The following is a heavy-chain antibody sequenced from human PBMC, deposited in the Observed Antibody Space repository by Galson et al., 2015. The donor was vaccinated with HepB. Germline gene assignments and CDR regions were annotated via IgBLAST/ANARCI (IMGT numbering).Heavy chain of an antibody. CDR3: TRLVIAVAGTLSADGLADY. V-gene: IGHV3-73*01. J-gene: IGHJ4*02. CDR1: GFTFSGSA. D-gene: IGHD6-19*01. Sequence: SLRLSCAASGFTFSGSAMQWVRQASGKGLEWVGRIRSKANSYATAYAASVKGRFTISRDDSKNTAYLQMNSLKTEDTAVYYCTRLVIAVAGTLSADGLADYWGQGTLVTVSS. CDR2: IRSKANSYAT.